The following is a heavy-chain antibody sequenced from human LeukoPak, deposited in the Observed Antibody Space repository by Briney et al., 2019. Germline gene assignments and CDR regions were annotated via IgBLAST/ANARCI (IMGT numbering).Heavy chain of an antibody. V-gene: IGHV3-30*02. CDR3: AKSPGIGTYGDRSTAVDY. J-gene: IGHJ4*02. D-gene: IGHD4-17*01. CDR2: IWYDGSNK. Sequence: GGSLRLSCAASGFTFSSYGMHWVRQAPDKGLEWVAVIWYDGSNKYYGDSVKGRFTISRDNSKNTLFLQMNSLRAEDTAVYYCAKSPGIGTYGDRSTAVDYWGQGTLVTVSS. CDR1: GFTFSSYG.